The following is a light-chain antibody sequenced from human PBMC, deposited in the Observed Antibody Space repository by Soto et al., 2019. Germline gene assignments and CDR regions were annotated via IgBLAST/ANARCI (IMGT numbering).Light chain of an antibody. CDR1: QSVGYH. J-gene: IGKJ4*01. V-gene: IGKV3D-15*01. CDR2: GES. Sequence: EIVMTQSPATLSVSPGERATLSCRASQSVGYHLAWYQQKVGQAPRLLIYGESTRATAIPARFSGSGSATAVILTVSRLQSEDSAVCYCQQYDQWPLTFGGGTKVEI. CDR3: QQYDQWPLT.